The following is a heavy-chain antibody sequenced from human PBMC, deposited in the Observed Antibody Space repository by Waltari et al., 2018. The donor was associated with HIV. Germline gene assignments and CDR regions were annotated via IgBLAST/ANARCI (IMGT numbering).Heavy chain of an antibody. V-gene: IGHV3-7*01. D-gene: IGHD3-10*01. CDR2: INQAGTER. Sequence: EVQLVESGGGWVQPGGSLTLTCEASGFPFSFFCLSWVRQAPGKGLEWVANINQAGTERHYVDSVRGRSTISRDNGKTSLFLQMDNLSVEDTAVYYCATTHGSGDYDNDFDYWGQGTLV. CDR3: ATTHGSGDYDNDFDY. CDR1: GFPFSFFC. J-gene: IGHJ4*02.